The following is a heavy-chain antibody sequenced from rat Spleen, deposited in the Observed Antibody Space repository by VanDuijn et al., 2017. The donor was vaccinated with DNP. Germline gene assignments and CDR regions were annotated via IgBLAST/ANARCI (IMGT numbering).Heavy chain of an antibody. Sequence: EVQLVESGGGLVQPGRSLKLSCAASGFTFSNYGMAWVRQAPTKGLEWVASISTGGGNTYYPDSVKGRFTISRDNAKSSLYLQMNSLRSEDTATYYCARQRVMYTTATGFAYWGQGTLVTVSS. CDR2: ISTGGGNT. CDR3: ARQRVMYTTATGFAY. CDR1: GFTFSNYG. V-gene: IGHV5S13*01. D-gene: IGHD1-6*01. J-gene: IGHJ3*01.